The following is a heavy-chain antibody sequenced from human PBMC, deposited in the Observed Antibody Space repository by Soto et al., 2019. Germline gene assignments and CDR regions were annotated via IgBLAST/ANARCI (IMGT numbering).Heavy chain of an antibody. D-gene: IGHD3-9*01. Sequence: SETLSLTCTVSGGSISSYYWSWIRQPAGKGLEWIGRIYTSGSTNYNPSLKSRVTMSVDTSKNQFSLKLSSVTAADTAVYYCARDAPLDILTGYVDPTVYYGIDVWGQGTTVTVSS. CDR2: IYTSGST. J-gene: IGHJ6*02. CDR3: ARDAPLDILTGYVDPTVYYGIDV. CDR1: GGSISSYY. V-gene: IGHV4-4*07.